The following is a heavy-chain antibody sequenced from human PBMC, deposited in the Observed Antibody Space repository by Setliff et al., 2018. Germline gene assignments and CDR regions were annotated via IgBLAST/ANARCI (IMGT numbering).Heavy chain of an antibody. CDR3: GRGFSRIEGWGNWFDP. Sequence: PSETLSLTCTVSGGSVSNSGFFWGWLRQAPGKGLEWIGXIYDSGGSNYNASLKSRLIITRDTSKNQISLKLTSVTAADTAVYYCGRGFSRIEGWGNWFDPWGQGILVTVSS. CDR1: GGSVSNSGFF. D-gene: IGHD2-15*01. CDR2: IYDSGGS. J-gene: IGHJ5*02. V-gene: IGHV4-39*01.